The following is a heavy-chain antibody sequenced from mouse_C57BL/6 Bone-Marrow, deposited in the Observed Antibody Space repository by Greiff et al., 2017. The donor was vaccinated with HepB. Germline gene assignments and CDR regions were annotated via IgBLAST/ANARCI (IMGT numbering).Heavy chain of an antibody. CDR1: GYTFTDYY. D-gene: IGHD2-2*01. CDR3: ASEIYYGYDPDY. Sequence: VQLQQSGPVLVKPGASVKMSCKASGYTFTDYYMNWVKQSHGKGLEWIGVINPYNGGTSYNQKFKVKATLTVDKSSSTAYMDLNSLTSEDSAVYYCASEIYYGYDPDYWGQGTTLTVSS. V-gene: IGHV1-19*01. CDR2: INPYNGGT. J-gene: IGHJ2*01.